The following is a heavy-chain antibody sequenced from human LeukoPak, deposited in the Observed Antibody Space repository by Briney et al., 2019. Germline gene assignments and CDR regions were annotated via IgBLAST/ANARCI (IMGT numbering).Heavy chain of an antibody. J-gene: IGHJ4*02. Sequence: PSETLSLTCTVSGGSISSSSYYWGWIRQPPGKGLEWIGSIYYSGSTYYNPSLKSRVTISVDTSKNQFSLKLSSVTAADTAVYYCARHVRYSSSWYCLDYWGQGTLVTVSS. CDR1: GGSISSSSYY. CDR3: ARHVRYSSSWYCLDY. CDR2: IYYSGST. D-gene: IGHD6-13*01. V-gene: IGHV4-39*01.